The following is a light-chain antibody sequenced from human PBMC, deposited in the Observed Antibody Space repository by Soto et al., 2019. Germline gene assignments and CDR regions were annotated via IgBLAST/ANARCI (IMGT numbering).Light chain of an antibody. V-gene: IGLV2-23*02. CDR3: CSYAGSNTYVV. J-gene: IGLJ2*01. CDR1: SSDVGSYNL. Sequence: QSALTQPASVSGSPGQSITISCTGTSSDVGSYNLVSWYQQYPGKAPKLMIYEVSKRPSGVSNRFSGSKSGNTASLTISGLQAEDEADYYCCSYAGSNTYVVFGGGTQLTVL. CDR2: EVS.